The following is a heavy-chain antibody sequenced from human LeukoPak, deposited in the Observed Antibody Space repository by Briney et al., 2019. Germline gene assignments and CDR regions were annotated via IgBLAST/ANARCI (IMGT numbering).Heavy chain of an antibody. V-gene: IGHV1-69*13. D-gene: IGHD5-24*01. J-gene: IGHJ4*02. Sequence: SVKVSCKASGGTFSSYAISWVRQAPGQGLEWMGGIIPILGTVNYVQKFQGRVAITADESTRTVYMELSSLRSEDTAVYYCARDLGSRDGYNPPNLFDNWGQGTLVTVSS. CDR1: GGTFSSYA. CDR2: IIPILGTV. CDR3: ARDLGSRDGYNPPNLFDN.